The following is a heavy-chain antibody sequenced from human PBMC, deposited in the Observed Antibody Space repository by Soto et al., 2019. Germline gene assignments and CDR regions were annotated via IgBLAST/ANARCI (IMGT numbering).Heavy chain of an antibody. V-gene: IGHV3-21*02. CDR3: VRDGSLLGMTR. CDR2: IGGSDTFT. CDR1: GFTFKNYN. D-gene: IGHD3-10*01. Sequence: EVQLVESGGGLVKPGASLRLSCVASGFTFKNYNMNWVRQAPGKGLEWVSSIGGSDTFTYYADSVKGRFTIYRDNAKSSLFLQMNRLRVEDTAVYFCVRDGSLLGMTRWGQGTLVTVSS. J-gene: IGHJ4*02.